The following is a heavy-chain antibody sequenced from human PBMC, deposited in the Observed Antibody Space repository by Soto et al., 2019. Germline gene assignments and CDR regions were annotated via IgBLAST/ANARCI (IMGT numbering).Heavy chain of an antibody. CDR2: IYYSGST. Sequence: TVADGTMRSYYWSRIRQTPGKGLDCIGHIYYSGSTHYHPSLKSRVTMSVDTSKNQFSLKLRSVTAADTAVFYCPRHGIRYYYDSSDYYALDVWGQGTTDTGS. CDR3: PRHGIRYYYDSSDYYALDV. V-gene: IGHV4-59*08. D-gene: IGHD3-22*01. J-gene: IGHJ6*02. CDR1: DGTMRSYY.